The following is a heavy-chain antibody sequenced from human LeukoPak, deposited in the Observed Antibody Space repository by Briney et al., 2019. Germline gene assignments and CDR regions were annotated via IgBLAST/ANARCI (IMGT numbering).Heavy chain of an antibody. V-gene: IGHV3-23*01. CDR3: AKGPRRLAATYYFPC. CDR2: ISGSGSNT. D-gene: IGHD5-24*01. CDR1: GFTFVSYA. Sequence: PGGSLRHSCAACGFTFVSYAMGWVRQAPGKGLEGVSAISGSGSNTYYAESVKGRFTIYRDNSKKTLYLQSNSLRAEDTAGYCCAKGPRRLAATYYFPCWGPGALVT. J-gene: IGHJ4*02.